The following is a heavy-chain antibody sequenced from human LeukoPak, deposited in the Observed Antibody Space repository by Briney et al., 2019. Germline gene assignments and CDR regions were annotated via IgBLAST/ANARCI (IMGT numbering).Heavy chain of an antibody. Sequence: SETLSLTCTVPGCSISSSSYYWGWIRQPPGKGLEWIGSIYYSGSTYYNPSLKGRVTISVDTSKNQFSLKLSSVTAADTAVYYCARKNYYYYYMDVWGKGTTVTVSS. V-gene: IGHV4-39*01. J-gene: IGHJ6*03. CDR1: GCSISSSSYY. CDR3: ARKNYYYYYMDV. CDR2: IYYSGST.